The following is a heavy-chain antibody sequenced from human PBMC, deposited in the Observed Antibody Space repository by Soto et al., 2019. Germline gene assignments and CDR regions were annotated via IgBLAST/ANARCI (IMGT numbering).Heavy chain of an antibody. CDR3: ARDANHPLDRGVRYCDY. CDR2: IYHSGST. V-gene: IGHV4-4*02. J-gene: IGHJ4*02. D-gene: IGHD3-10*01. CDR1: GGSISSSNW. Sequence: QVQLQESGTGLVKPSGTLSLTCAVSGGSISSSNWWSWVRQPPGKGLEWIGEIYHSGSTNYNPSLNCRVTKSADKYNTLCSLTPGSATASDTVVYYCARDANHPLDRGVRYCDYWGQGTLVIVSS.